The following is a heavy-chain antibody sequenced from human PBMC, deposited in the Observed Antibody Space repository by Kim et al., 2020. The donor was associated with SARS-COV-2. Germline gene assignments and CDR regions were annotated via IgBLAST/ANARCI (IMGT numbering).Heavy chain of an antibody. J-gene: IGHJ5*02. V-gene: IGHV3-33*06. CDR3: AKGVLDYYGSGSYPWFDP. Sequence: KGRFTISRDNSKNTRYLQMNSLRAEDTAVYYCAKGVLDYYGSGSYPWFDPWGQGTLVTVSS. D-gene: IGHD3-10*01.